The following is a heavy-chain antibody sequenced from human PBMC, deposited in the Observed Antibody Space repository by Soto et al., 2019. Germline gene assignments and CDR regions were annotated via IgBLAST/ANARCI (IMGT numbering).Heavy chain of an antibody. Sequence: QVQLQQWGAGLLKPSETLSLTCAVYGGSFSGYYWSWVRQSPGKGLEWIGEINPTGGTNYNPSLKSRVTISVDTPKDQFSLQLSSVTAADTAVYYCARTRATPASRNLDYWGQGTLVTVSS. CDR3: ARTRATPASRNLDY. J-gene: IGHJ4*02. D-gene: IGHD1-1*01. CDR1: GGSFSGYY. V-gene: IGHV4-34*01. CDR2: INPTGGT.